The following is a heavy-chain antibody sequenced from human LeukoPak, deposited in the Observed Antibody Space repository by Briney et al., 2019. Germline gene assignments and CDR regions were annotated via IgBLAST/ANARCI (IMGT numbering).Heavy chain of an antibody. CDR2: IYPGDSDT. D-gene: IGHD2-2*01. CDR3: ARLSTTATDFQD. J-gene: IGHJ1*01. Sequence: GESLKISCKGSGYSFTTFWIGWVRQMPGKRLEWMGIIYPGDSDTSYSPSFQGQVTTSADKSISTAYLQWSSLKASDTAMYYCARLSTTATDFQDWGQGTLVTVSS. V-gene: IGHV5-51*03. CDR1: GYSFTTFW.